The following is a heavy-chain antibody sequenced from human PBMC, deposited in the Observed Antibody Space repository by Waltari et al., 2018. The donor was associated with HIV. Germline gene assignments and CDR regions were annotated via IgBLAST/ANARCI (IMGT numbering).Heavy chain of an antibody. D-gene: IGHD2-21*02. CDR3: VREGEYGDARRTDAFDI. V-gene: IGHV3-13*01. Sequence: EVQLVESGGGLVQPGGSLRLSCAASGFTFSIYDMHWVRQTPGKGPELDSAIGADANTDYAGSVKGRITISRENGKNSLQLQMDSLTAEDSAVYYCVREGEYGDARRTDAFDIWGQGTMVTVSS. CDR2: IGADANT. J-gene: IGHJ3*02. CDR1: GFTFSIYD.